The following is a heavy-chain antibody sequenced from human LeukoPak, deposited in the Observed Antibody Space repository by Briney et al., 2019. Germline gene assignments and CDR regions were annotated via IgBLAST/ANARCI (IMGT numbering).Heavy chain of an antibody. CDR1: GGSISSGSYY. D-gene: IGHD6-19*01. CDR3: ARGPWKVAGPHGAFDI. CDR2: IYTSGST. Sequence: SQTLSLTYTGSGGSISSGSYYWSWIRQPAGKGLEWIGRIYTSGSTNYNPSLKSRVTISVDTSKNQFSLKLSSVTAADTAVYYCARGPWKVAGPHGAFDIWGQGTMVTVSS. V-gene: IGHV4-61*02. J-gene: IGHJ3*02.